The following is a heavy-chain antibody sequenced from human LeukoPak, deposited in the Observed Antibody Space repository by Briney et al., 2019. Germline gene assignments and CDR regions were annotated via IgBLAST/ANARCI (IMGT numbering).Heavy chain of an antibody. J-gene: IGHJ4*02. D-gene: IGHD3-22*01. V-gene: IGHV3-9*01. CDR2: ISWNSGSI. CDR3: AKDIEGYYYDSSPAEVALGY. CDR1: GFTFDDYD. Sequence: PGGSLRLSCAASGFTFDDYDMHWVRQAPGKGLEWVSGISWNSGSIGYADSVKGRFTISRDNAKNSLYLQMNSLRAEDTALYYCAKDIEGYYYDSSPAEVALGYWGQGTLVTVSS.